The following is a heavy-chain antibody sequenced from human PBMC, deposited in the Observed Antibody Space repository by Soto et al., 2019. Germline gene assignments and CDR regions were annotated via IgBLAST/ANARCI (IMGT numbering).Heavy chain of an antibody. CDR2: INHSGST. Sequence: SETLSLTCTVYGASFSGYYWSWIRQPPGKGLEWIGEINHSGSTNYNPSLKSRVTISVDTSKNQFSLKLSSVTAADTAVYYCARDNGGGYDKWFDPWGQGTLVTVSS. J-gene: IGHJ5*02. D-gene: IGHD2-8*01. V-gene: IGHV4-34*01. CDR3: ARDNGGGYDKWFDP. CDR1: GASFSGYY.